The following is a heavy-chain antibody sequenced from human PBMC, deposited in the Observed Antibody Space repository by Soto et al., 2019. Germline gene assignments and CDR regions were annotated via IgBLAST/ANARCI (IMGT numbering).Heavy chain of an antibody. CDR1: GFTVSSNY. V-gene: IGHV3-53*01. D-gene: IGHD2-15*01. CDR3: ARGGNQQTFYYYYGMDV. CDR2: IYSGGST. J-gene: IGHJ6*02. Sequence: GGSLRLSCAASGFTVSSNYMSWVRQAPGKGLEWVSVIYSGGSTYYADSVKGRFTISRDNSKNTLYLQMNSLRAEDTAVYYCARGGNQQTFYYYYGMDVWGQGTTVTVSS.